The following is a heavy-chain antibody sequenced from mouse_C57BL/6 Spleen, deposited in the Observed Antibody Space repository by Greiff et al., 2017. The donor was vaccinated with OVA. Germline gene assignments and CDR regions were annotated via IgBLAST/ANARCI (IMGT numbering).Heavy chain of an antibody. J-gene: IGHJ4*01. V-gene: IGHV5-6*01. CDR3: ARQGNDGYYGAMDY. D-gene: IGHD2-3*01. CDR1: GFTFSSYG. CDR2: ISSGGSYT. Sequence: EVKLMESGGDLVKPGGSLKLSCAASGFTFSSYGMSWVRQTPDKRLEWVATISSGGSYTYYPDSVKGRFTISRDNAKNTLYLQMSSLKSEDTAMYYCARQGNDGYYGAMDYWGQGTSVTVSS.